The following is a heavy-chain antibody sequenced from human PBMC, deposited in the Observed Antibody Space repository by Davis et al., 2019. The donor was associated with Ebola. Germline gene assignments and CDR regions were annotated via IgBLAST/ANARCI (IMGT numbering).Heavy chain of an antibody. J-gene: IGHJ4*02. Sequence: AASVKVSCKASGYTFTGYYMHWVRQAPGQGLEWMGWINPNSGGTNYAQKFQGWVTMTRDTSISTAYMELSRLRSDDTAVYYCASSLGYCSSTSCWGLYFDYWGQGTLVTVSS. CDR3: ASSLGYCSSTSCWGLYFDY. V-gene: IGHV1-2*04. CDR1: GYTFTGYY. CDR2: INPNSGGT. D-gene: IGHD2-2*03.